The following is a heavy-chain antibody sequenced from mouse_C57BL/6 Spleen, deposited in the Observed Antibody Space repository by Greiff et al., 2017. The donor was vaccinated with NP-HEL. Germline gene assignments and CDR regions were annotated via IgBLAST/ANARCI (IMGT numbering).Heavy chain of an antibody. J-gene: IGHJ2*01. V-gene: IGHV1-82*01. CDR3: ARNSKPSFDY. CDR1: GYAFSSSW. CDR2: IYPGDGDT. Sequence: QVQLKESGPELVKPGASVKISCKASGYAFSSSWMNWVKQRPGKGLEWIGRIYPGDGDTNYNGKFKGKATLTADKSSSTAYMQLSSLTSEDSAVYFCARNSKPSFDYWGQGTTLTVSS.